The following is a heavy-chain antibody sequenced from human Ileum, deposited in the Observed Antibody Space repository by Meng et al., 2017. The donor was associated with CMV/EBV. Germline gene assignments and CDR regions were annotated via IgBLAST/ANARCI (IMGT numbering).Heavy chain of an antibody. D-gene: IGHD3-10*01. V-gene: IGHV4-4*07. CDR3: ARAAARGVPVDL. Sequence: QLQESATRLLPPSATLSLTCTVTGGSLTSYYWTWIRQPAGKGLEWIGRIHPTGTTDDNPSLRSRVSMSLDKSKNQFSLKLTSVTAADTAVYYCARAAARGVPVDLWGQGTLVTVSS. CDR2: IHPTGTT. J-gene: IGHJ5*02. CDR1: GGSLTSYY.